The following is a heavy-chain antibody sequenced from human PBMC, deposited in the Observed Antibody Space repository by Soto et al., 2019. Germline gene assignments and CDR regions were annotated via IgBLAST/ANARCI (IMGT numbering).Heavy chain of an antibody. V-gene: IGHV1-18*01. D-gene: IGHD3-9*01. CDR3: ARGMGLAADFDY. CDR1: GYTLSNYG. Sequence: SVKVSCKTSGYTLSNYGITWVRQAPGQPLEWLGWISLYSDGTNYAQKFQGRVSMTTGTSTTTAYMELRSLTSDDTAVYYCARGMGLAADFDYWGQGTPVTVSS. CDR2: ISLYSDGT. J-gene: IGHJ4*02.